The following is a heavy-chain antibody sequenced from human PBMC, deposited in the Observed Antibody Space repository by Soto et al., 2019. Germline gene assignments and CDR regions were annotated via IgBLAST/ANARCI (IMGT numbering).Heavy chain of an antibody. J-gene: IGHJ6*02. D-gene: IGHD5-12*01. CDR3: ARGWYSGYDLRHYGMDV. CDR2: IYTSGST. Sequence: QVQLQESGPGLVKPSETLSLTCTVSGGSISSYYWSWIRQPAGKGLEWLGRIYTSGSTNYNPSLKSRVTMSVDTSKNQFSLKLSSVTAADTAVYYCARGWYSGYDLRHYGMDVWGQGTTVTVSS. CDR1: GGSISSYY. V-gene: IGHV4-4*07.